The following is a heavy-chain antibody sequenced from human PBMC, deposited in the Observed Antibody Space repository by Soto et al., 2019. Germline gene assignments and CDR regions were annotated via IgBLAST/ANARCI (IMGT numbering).Heavy chain of an antibody. V-gene: IGHV3-30*03. CDR1: GFTFSSYG. Sequence: QVQLVESGGGVVQPGRSLRLSCAASGFTFSSYGMHWVRQAPGKGLEWVAVISYDGSNKYYADSVKGRFTISRDNSKNTLYLQMNSLRAEDTAVYYCATSSEGAFDIWGQVTMVTVSS. CDR3: ATSSEGAFDI. CDR2: ISYDGSNK. J-gene: IGHJ3*02. D-gene: IGHD3-22*01.